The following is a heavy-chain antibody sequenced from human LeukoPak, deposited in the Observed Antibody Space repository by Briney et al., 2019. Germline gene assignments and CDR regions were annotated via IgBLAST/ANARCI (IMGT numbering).Heavy chain of an antibody. CDR3: ARVGLVGSSRFDY. Sequence: GASVKVSCKASGYTFSGSYIHWVRQAPGQGLEWLGRINPNSGDTNYAQKFQGRVTMTRDTSISTAYVELSRLRSDDTAVYYCARVGLVGSSRFDYWGQGTLVTVSS. V-gene: IGHV1-2*06. CDR1: GYTFSGSY. CDR2: INPNSGDT. D-gene: IGHD6-13*01. J-gene: IGHJ4*02.